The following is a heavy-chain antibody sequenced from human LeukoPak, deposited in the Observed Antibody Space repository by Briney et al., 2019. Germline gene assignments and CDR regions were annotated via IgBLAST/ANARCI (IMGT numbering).Heavy chain of an antibody. V-gene: IGHV4-59*01. Sequence: SETLSLTCTVSGGSISSYYWSWIRQPPGKGLEWIGYIYYTGSTNYNPSLKSRVTISVDTSKNQFSLKLSSVTSADTAVYYCATLTGYSSESWFDPWGQGILVTVSS. D-gene: IGHD3-9*01. CDR2: IYYTGST. CDR1: GGSISSYY. CDR3: ATLTGYSSESWFDP. J-gene: IGHJ5*02.